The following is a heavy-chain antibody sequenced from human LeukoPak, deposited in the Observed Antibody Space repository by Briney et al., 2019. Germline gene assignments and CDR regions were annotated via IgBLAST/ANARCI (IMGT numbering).Heavy chain of an antibody. J-gene: IGHJ4*02. CDR1: GFMFDDYA. CDR2: IRSKGYGGTT. V-gene: IGHV3-49*04. D-gene: IGHD1-1*01. CDR3: TGNRGGQLPFDY. Sequence: QPGGSLRLSCTDSGFMFDDYALTWVRQAPGKGLEWISFIRSKGYGGTTDYAASVKGRFTISRDDSKGVLYLQMNSLKTDDTAVYFCTGNRGGQLPFDYWGRGTQVTVSS.